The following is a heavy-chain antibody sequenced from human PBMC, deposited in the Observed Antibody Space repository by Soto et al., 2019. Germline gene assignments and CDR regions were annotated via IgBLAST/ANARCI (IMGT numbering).Heavy chain of an antibody. CDR2: ISDDGDKR. CDR1: GFTFSNYG. D-gene: IGHD1-26*01. J-gene: IGHJ4*02. CDR3: AKARVRIVGANSFDY. V-gene: IGHV3-30*18. Sequence: WGSLRLSCAVSGFTFSNYGMHWVRQPPCKGLEWVALISDDGDKRYYADSVRGRLIISRDNSKDTLYLQMNSLGPDDTAVYFCAKARVRIVGANSFDYWGQGTPVTVSS.